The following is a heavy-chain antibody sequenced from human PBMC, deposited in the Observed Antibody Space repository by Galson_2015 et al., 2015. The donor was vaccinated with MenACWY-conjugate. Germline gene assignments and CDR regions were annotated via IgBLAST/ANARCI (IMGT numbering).Heavy chain of an antibody. V-gene: IGHV3-23*01. CDR1: GFTFSNYV. CDR3: AKSMSPNYFDS. Sequence: LRLSCAASGFTFSNYVMNWVRQAPGKGLEWVSSISSTGGTSFYADSVKGRFTISRDNSKNTMFLQMNSLGAEDTAVYYCAKSMSPNYFDSWGQGTLVTVSS. J-gene: IGHJ4*02. CDR2: ISSTGGTS.